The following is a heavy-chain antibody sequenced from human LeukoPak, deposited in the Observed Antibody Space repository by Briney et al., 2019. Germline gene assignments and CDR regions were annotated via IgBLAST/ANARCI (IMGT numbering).Heavy chain of an antibody. D-gene: IGHD2-2*01. CDR3: ASVGPRDCRSTSCYDHY. CDR2: IYSSGGD. V-gene: IGHV4-4*07. Sequence: AETLTLTCTVSGGSISILYGIWLRQPAGKGLEWVAHIYSSGGDNYNPSLERRVTISVDKSKNQCSLKLNSVTAADSAVYYCASVGPRDCRSTSCYDHYWGQGSLVTVCS. CDR1: GGSISILY. J-gene: IGHJ4*02.